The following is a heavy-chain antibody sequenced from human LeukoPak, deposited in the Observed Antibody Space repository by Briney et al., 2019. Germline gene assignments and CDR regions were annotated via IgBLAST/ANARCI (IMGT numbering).Heavy chain of an antibody. Sequence: GGSLRLSCAASGFTFSTYEMNWVRQAPGKGLEWVSYISSSGSTIYYADSVKGRFTISRDNARDSLYLQMNSLRVEDTAVYYCARETDSTLFDYWGQGTLVTVSS. D-gene: IGHD2-2*01. CDR1: GFTFSTYE. CDR2: ISSSGSTI. J-gene: IGHJ4*02. CDR3: ARETDSTLFDY. V-gene: IGHV3-48*03.